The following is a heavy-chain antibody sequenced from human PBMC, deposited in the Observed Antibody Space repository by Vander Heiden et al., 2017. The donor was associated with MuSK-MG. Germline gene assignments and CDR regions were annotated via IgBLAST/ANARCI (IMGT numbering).Heavy chain of an antibody. D-gene: IGHD4-17*01. J-gene: IGHJ4*02. Sequence: EVQLLESGGGLVQWGGSLRLSCIASGFPFTNYAMRWVRQAPGKGLEWVSVISGGSDKTYYADSVKGRFTISRDNSKNTVFLQMNGLRAEDTAIYYCVKEDGDTLGKGPSFFHYWGQGTLVTVSS. V-gene: IGHV3-23*01. CDR1: GFPFTNYA. CDR3: VKEDGDTLGKGPSFFHY. CDR2: ISGGSDKT.